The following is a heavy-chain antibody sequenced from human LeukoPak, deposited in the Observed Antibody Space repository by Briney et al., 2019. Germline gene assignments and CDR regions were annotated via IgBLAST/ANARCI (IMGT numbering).Heavy chain of an antibody. CDR1: GYSFNNYW. CDR2: IYPGDSDT. D-gene: IGHD5-24*01. CDR3: ARRRGDGYNSPFDY. Sequence: GESLKISCKGSGYSFNNYWIGWVRQMPGKGLEWMGNIYPGDSDTRYSPSFQGQVTISADKSISTAYLQWSSLKASDTAMYHCARRRGDGYNSPFDYWGQGTLVTVSS. J-gene: IGHJ4*02. V-gene: IGHV5-51*01.